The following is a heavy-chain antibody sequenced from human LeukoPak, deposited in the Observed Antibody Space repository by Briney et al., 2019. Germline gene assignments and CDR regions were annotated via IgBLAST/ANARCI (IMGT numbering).Heavy chain of an antibody. D-gene: IGHD3-10*01. V-gene: IGHV1-69*04. Sequence: GASVKVSCKASVGTFSSYAISWVRQAPGQGLEWMGRIIPILGIANYAQKFQGRVTITADKSTSTAYMGLSSLRSEDTAVYYCASTYGSGSYADEWGQGTLVTVSS. CDR1: VGTFSSYA. CDR2: IIPILGIA. CDR3: ASTYGSGSYADE. J-gene: IGHJ4*02.